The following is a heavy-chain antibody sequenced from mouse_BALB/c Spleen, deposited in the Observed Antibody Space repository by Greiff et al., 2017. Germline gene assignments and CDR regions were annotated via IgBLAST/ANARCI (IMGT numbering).Heavy chain of an antibody. J-gene: IGHJ4*01. Sequence: EVKLVESGGDLVKPGGSLKLSCAASGFTFSSYGMSWVRQTPDKRLEWVATISSGGSYTYYPDSVKGRFTISRDNAKNTLYLQMSSLKSEDTAMYYCARGITTVVGVDYYAMDYWGQGTSVTVSS. D-gene: IGHD1-1*01. CDR1: GFTFSSYG. V-gene: IGHV5-6*02. CDR2: ISSGGSYT. CDR3: ARGITTVVGVDYYAMDY.